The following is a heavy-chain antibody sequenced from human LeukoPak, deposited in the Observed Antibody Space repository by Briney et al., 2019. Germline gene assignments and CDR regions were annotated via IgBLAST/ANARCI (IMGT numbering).Heavy chain of an antibody. D-gene: IGHD3-22*01. CDR3: ARDHNYYDSSGPFDY. V-gene: IGHV1-2*02. CDR1: GYTFAGYY. Sequence: ASVKVSCKASGYTFAGYYMHWVRQAPGQGLEWMGWINPNSGGTNYAQKLQGRVTMTRDTSISTAYMELSRLRSDDTAVYYCARDHNYYDSSGPFDYWGQGTLVTVSS. CDR2: INPNSGGT. J-gene: IGHJ4*02.